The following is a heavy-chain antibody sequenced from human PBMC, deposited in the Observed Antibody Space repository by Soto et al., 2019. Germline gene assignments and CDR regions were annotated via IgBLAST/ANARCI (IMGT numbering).Heavy chain of an antibody. D-gene: IGHD3-9*01. V-gene: IGHV4-34*01. CDR3: ARATILRYFRRRLFDP. CDR1: GGSFSGYY. J-gene: IGHJ5*02. CDR2: INHSGST. Sequence: SETLSLTCAVYGGSFSGYYWSWIRQPPGKGLEWIGEINHSGSTNYNPSLKSRVTISVDTSKNQFSLKLSSVTAADTAVYYCARATILRYFRRRLFDPWGQGTLVTVSS.